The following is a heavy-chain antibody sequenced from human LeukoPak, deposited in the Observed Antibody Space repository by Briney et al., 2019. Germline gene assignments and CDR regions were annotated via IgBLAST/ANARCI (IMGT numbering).Heavy chain of an antibody. CDR2: INPNSGDT. CDR3: ARGDSRSPRNAFDI. D-gene: IGHD6-13*01. CDR1: GYIFTGYY. V-gene: IGHV1-2*02. Sequence: ASVKVSCKASGYIFTGYYMHWVRQAPGQGLEWMGWINPNSGDTNYAQKFQGRVTMTRDTSTATVSMEVSSLRSDDTAVYYCARGDSRSPRNAFDIWGQGTMVTVSS. J-gene: IGHJ3*02.